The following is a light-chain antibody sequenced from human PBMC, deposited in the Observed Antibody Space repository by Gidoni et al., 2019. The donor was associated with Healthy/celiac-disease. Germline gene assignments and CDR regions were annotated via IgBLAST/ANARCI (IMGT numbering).Light chain of an antibody. CDR3: QQYYSYPRT. V-gene: IGKV1-8*01. CDR2: AAT. J-gene: IGKJ1*01. Sequence: AIRMTPPPSQFSASTGDRVTITCRASQGISSYLAWYQQQPGKAPKLLIYAATTLQSGVPSRFSGSGSGTDFTLTISCLQSEDFATYYCQQYYSYPRTFGQGTKVEIK. CDR1: QGISSY.